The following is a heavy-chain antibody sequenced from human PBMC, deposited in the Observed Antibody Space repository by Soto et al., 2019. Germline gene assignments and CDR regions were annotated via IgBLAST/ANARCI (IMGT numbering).Heavy chain of an antibody. CDR1: GYTFTGYY. D-gene: IGHD6-13*01. Sequence: ASVKVSCKASGYTFTGYYMHWVRQAPGQGLEWMGWINPNSGGTNYAQKFQGWVTMTRDTSISTAYMELSRLRSDYTAVYYCARDLAAAGNNYYYGMDVWGQGTTVTVSS. CDR3: ARDLAAAGNNYYYGMDV. J-gene: IGHJ6*02. CDR2: INPNSGGT. V-gene: IGHV1-2*04.